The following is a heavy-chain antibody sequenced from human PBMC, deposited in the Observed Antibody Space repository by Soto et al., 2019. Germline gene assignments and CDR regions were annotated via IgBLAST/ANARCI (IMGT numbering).Heavy chain of an antibody. Sequence: GASVKVSCKASGGTFSSYTISWVRQAPGQGLEWMGRIIPILGIANYAQKFQGRVTITADKSTSTAYMELSSLRSEDTAVYYCARGVVVVPAAIENYYYGMDVWSQGTTVTVSS. J-gene: IGHJ6*02. CDR2: IIPILGIA. CDR3: ARGVVVVPAAIENYYYGMDV. V-gene: IGHV1-69*02. D-gene: IGHD2-2*01. CDR1: GGTFSSYT.